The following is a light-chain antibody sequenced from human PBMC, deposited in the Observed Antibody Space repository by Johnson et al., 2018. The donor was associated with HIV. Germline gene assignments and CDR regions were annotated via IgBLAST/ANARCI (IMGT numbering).Light chain of an antibody. CDR3: GTWDSSLSALFV. V-gene: IGLV1-51*01. CDR2: DNN. CDR1: SSNIGNNY. J-gene: IGLJ1*01. Sequence: QSVLTQPPSVSAAPGQKVTISCSGSSSNIGNNYVSWYQQLPGTAPKLLIYDNNKRPSGIPDRFSGSKSGTSATLGITGLQTGDAADYYCGTWDSSLSALFVFGTVTNITVL.